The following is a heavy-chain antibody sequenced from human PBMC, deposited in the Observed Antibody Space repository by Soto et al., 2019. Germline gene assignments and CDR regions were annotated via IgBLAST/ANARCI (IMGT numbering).Heavy chain of an antibody. D-gene: IGHD6-19*01. J-gene: IGHJ6*02. V-gene: IGHV4-30-4*01. CDR2: SYYSGNT. Sequence: QVHLQESGPGLVKPSQTLSLTCTVSGGSISSGDYYWSWIRQPPGKGLEWIGYSYYSGNTYYNPSLGRRGTISVDMSKNQFSLNLKSVSAPDTAVYFCARGKGSEGGMDVWGRGTTVTVSS. CDR3: ARGKGSEGGMDV. CDR1: GGSISSGDYY.